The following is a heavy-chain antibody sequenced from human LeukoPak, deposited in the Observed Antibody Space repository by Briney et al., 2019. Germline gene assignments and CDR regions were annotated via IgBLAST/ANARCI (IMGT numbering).Heavy chain of an antibody. V-gene: IGHV1-69*04. CDR3: ATEWMVRGVIITSPDDY. J-gene: IGHJ4*02. Sequence: ASVKVSCKASGGTFSSYAISWVRQAPGQGLEWMGRIIPILGIANYAQKFQGRVTITADKSTSTAYMELSSLRSEDTAVYYCATEWMVRGVIITSPDDYWGQGTLVTVYS. CDR1: GGTFSSYA. D-gene: IGHD3-10*01. CDR2: IIPILGIA.